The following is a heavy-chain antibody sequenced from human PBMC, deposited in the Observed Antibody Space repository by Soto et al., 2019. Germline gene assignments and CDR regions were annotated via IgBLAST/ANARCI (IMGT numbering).Heavy chain of an antibody. CDR1: GFAFRSHA. D-gene: IGHD6-13*01. CDR3: ARSSVHIAAAGRLDL. J-gene: IGHJ5*02. V-gene: IGHV3-30*14. CDR2: ISSDGATK. Sequence: GGSLRLSCTASGFAFRSHAMQWVRQAPGKGLEWVAVISSDGATKYVADSLKGRFTISRDNFESTMSLQMNNLRPEDTALYYCARSSVHIAAAGRLDLWGPGTLVTVSS.